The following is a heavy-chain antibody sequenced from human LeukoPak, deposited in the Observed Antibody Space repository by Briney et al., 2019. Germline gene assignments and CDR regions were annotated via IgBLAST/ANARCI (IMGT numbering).Heavy chain of an antibody. J-gene: IGHJ3*01. V-gene: IGHV1-46*01. CDR2: INPSGGST. D-gene: IGHD3-22*01. CDR3: ARDLSYDSSGYDAFDV. CDR1: GYTFTSYG. Sequence: ASVKVSCKASGYTFTSYGISWVRQAPGQGLEWMGIINPSGGSTSYAQKFQGRVTMTRDTSTSTVYMELSSLRSEDTAVCYCARDLSYDSSGYDAFDVWGQGTMVTVSS.